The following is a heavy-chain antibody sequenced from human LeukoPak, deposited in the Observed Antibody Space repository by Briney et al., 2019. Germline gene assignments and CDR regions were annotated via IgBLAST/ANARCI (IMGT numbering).Heavy chain of an antibody. CDR2: ISAYNGNT. D-gene: IGHD2-15*01. CDR3: ARDGIVVVAADNWFDP. J-gene: IGHJ5*02. V-gene: IGHV1-18*01. Sequence: ASVKVSCKASGYTFTSYGISWVRQAPGQGLEWMGWISAYNGNTNYAQKLQGRVTMTTDTSTSTAYMELRSLGSDDTAVYYCARDGIVVVAADNWFDPWGQGTLVTVSS. CDR1: GYTFTSYG.